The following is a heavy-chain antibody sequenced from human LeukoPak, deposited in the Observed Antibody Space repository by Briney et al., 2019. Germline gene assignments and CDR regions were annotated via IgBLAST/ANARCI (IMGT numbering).Heavy chain of an antibody. V-gene: IGHV4-39*01. Sequence: PSETLSLTCSVSGGSISSYYWGWIRQPPGKGLEWIGSIYYSGSTYYNPSLKSRVTISVDTSKNQFSLKLSSVTAADTAVYYCARHGEDCSSTSCYSGEILEKASWFDPWGQGTLVTVSS. J-gene: IGHJ5*02. CDR1: GGSISSYY. CDR2: IYYSGST. CDR3: ARHGEDCSSTSCYSGEILEKASWFDP. D-gene: IGHD2-2*01.